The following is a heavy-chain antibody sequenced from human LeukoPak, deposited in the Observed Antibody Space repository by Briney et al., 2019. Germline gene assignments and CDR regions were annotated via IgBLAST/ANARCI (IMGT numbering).Heavy chain of an antibody. CDR2: ISSSSSYI. D-gene: IGHD6-19*01. J-gene: IGHJ4*02. Sequence: PGGSLRLSCAASGFTFSSYSMNWVRQAPGKGLEWVSSISSSSSYIYYADSVKGRFTTSRDNAKNSLYLQMNSLRAEDTAVYYCARLATHSSGWWWGGFDYWGQGTLVTVSS. CDR1: GFTFSSYS. V-gene: IGHV3-21*01. CDR3: ARLATHSSGWWWGGFDY.